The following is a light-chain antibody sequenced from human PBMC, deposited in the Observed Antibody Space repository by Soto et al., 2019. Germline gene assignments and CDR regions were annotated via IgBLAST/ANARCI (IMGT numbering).Light chain of an antibody. CDR1: QSISSY. CDR3: QQSYSTPGT. CDR2: AAS. V-gene: IGKV1-39*01. J-gene: IGKJ3*01. Sequence: DIQMTQSPSSLSASVGDRVTITCRASQSISSYLNWYQQKPGKAPKLLIYAASSLQSGVPSRFSGSGSGTDFTLTISSLQHEDFAPYYCQQSYSTPGTFGPGTTVDIK.